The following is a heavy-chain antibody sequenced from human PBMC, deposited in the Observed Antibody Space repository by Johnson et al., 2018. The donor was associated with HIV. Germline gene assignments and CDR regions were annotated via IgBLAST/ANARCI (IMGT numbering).Heavy chain of an antibody. CDR3: ARSMMLYWRDAFDI. D-gene: IGHD2-8*02. V-gene: IGHV3-33*01. CDR1: GFIFSSYG. CDR2: IWYDGSNK. J-gene: IGHJ3*02. Sequence: VQLVESGGGVVQPGRSLRLSCAASGFIFSSYGMHWVRQAPGRGLEWVAVIWYDGSNKYYADSVTVRFTISRDNSKNTLYLQMNSLRAEDTAVYYCARSMMLYWRDAFDIWGQGTMVTVSS.